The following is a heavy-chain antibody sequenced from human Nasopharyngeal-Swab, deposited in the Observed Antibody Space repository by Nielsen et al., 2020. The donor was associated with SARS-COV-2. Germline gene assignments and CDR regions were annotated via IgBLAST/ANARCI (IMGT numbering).Heavy chain of an antibody. CDR3: TKGAQLGDY. V-gene: IGHV3-30*18. D-gene: IGHD6-13*01. CDR2: ISYDGSVK. J-gene: IGHJ4*02. CDR1: GFTISRYG. Sequence: GGSLRLSCEASGFTISRYGMHWVRQAPGKGLEWVTFISYDGSVKYYADSVKGRFTISTDVPNNTLYLQMNSLRVEDTAIYYCTKGAQLGDYWGQGTLVTVSS.